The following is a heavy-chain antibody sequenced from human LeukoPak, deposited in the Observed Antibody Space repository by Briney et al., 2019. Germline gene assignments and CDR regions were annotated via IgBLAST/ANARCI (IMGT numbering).Heavy chain of an antibody. CDR1: GGSISSGSYY. V-gene: IGHV4-61*02. D-gene: IGHD6-19*01. CDR2: IYTSGST. Sequence: SETLSLTCTVSGGSISSGSYYWSWIRQPAGEGLEWIGRIYTSGSTNYNPSLKTRVTISVDASKNHFSLNLSSVTAADTAVYYCARISVAGPTDYWGQGTLVTVSS. CDR3: ARISVAGPTDY. J-gene: IGHJ4*02.